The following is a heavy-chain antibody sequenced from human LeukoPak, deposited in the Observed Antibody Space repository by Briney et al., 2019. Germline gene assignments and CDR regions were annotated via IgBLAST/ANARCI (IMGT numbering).Heavy chain of an antibody. J-gene: IGHJ4*02. CDR3: ARGAQRVLRYFDWLPFAPFDY. CDR2: IYYSGST. D-gene: IGHD3-9*01. Sequence: SETLSLTCTVSGGSISSYYWSWIRQPPGKGLEWIGYIYYSGSTNYNPSLKSRVTISVDTSKNQFSLKLSSVTAADTAVYYCARGAQRVLRYFDWLPFAPFDYWGQGTLVTVSS. CDR1: GGSISSYY. V-gene: IGHV4-59*01.